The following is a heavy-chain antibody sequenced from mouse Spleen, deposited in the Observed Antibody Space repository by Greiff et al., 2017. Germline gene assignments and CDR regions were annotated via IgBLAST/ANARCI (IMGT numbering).Heavy chain of an antibody. CDR2: INPGSGGT. CDR3: AREVVGDY. Sequence: QVQLQQSGAELVRPGTSVKVSCKASGYAFTNYLIEWVKQRPGQGLEWIGVINPGSGGTNYNEKFKGKATLTADKSSSTAYMQLSSLTSEDSAVYFCAREVVGDYWGQGTTLTVSS. D-gene: IGHD1-1*02. CDR1: GYAFTNYL. V-gene: IGHV1-54*01. J-gene: IGHJ2*01.